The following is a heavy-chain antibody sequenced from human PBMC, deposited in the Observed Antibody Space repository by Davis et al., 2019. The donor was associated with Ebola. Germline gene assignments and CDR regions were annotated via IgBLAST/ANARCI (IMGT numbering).Heavy chain of an antibody. D-gene: IGHD2-2*02. CDR2: INPSGGST. CDR3: ARLRYCSSTSCYTPVYYYGMDV. J-gene: IGHJ6*02. CDR1: GYTFTSYY. V-gene: IGHV1-46*01. Sequence: AASVKVSCKASGYTFTSYYMHWVRQAPGQGLEWMGIINPSGGSTSYAQKFQGRVTMTRDTSTSTVYMELSSLRSEDTAVYYCARLRYCSSTSCYTPVYYYGMDVWGQGTTVTVSS.